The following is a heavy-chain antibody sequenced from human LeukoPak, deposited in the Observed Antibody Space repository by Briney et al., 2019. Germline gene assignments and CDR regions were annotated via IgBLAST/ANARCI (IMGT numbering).Heavy chain of an antibody. Sequence: PGGSLRLSCAASGFTFSSYGMHWVRQAPGKGLEWVAVISYDGSNKYYADSVKGRFTISRDNSKNTLYLQMNSLRAEDTAVYYCAKDDRWGKVGLRPFDYWGQGTLVTVSS. CDR1: GFTFSSYG. V-gene: IGHV3-30*18. D-gene: IGHD1-26*01. CDR2: ISYDGSNK. J-gene: IGHJ4*02. CDR3: AKDDRWGKVGLRPFDY.